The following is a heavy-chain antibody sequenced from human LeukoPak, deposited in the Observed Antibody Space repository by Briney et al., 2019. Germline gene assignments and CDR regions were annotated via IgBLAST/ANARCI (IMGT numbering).Heavy chain of an antibody. Sequence: GGYLRFSCAGSGFTFTNYAMSWVRQAPGKGLEWVSGMSGSGSSTYYADSGKGRFTITRDNSKNMLYLQMNSLRAEDTALYYCAKDLEAYYYADIDYWGQGTLVTVSS. CDR1: GFTFTNYA. J-gene: IGHJ4*02. D-gene: IGHD3-10*01. CDR2: MSGSGSST. CDR3: AKDLEAYYYADIDY. V-gene: IGHV3-23*01.